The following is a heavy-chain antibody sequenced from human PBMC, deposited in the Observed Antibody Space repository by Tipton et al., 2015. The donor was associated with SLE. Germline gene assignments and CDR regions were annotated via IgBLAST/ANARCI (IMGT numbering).Heavy chain of an antibody. Sequence: TLSLTCTASGDSIKSDHYFWTWVWQPAGKGLEWIGHIYTSGNINYNPSLKSRVTMSVDTSKNQFSLKMTSLTAADTAVYYCAIRGSWDLDYWGQGTLVTVSS. CDR3: AIRGSWDLDY. CDR2: IYTSGNI. V-gene: IGHV4-61*09. D-gene: IGHD6-13*01. J-gene: IGHJ4*02. CDR1: GDSIKSDHYF.